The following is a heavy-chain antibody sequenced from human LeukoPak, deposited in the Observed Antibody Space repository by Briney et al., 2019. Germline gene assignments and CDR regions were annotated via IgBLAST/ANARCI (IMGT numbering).Heavy chain of an antibody. D-gene: IGHD1-26*01. J-gene: IGHJ5*02. Sequence: SETLSLTCTVSGGSISSYYWSWLRQPPGKGLEWIGYIYYSGSTNYNPSLKSRVTISVDTSKNQFSLKLSSVTAADTAVYYCARASPEALDGRFDPWGQGTLVTVSS. V-gene: IGHV4-59*01. CDR3: ARASPEALDGRFDP. CDR1: GGSISSYY. CDR2: IYYSGST.